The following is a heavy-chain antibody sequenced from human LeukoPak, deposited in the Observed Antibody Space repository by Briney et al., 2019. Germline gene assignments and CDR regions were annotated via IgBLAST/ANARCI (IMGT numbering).Heavy chain of an antibody. J-gene: IGHJ4*02. CDR3: ARDGVNSDWPPHY. Sequence: SGTLSLTCAVSGDSISSSNWWSWVRQPPGRGLEWIGEIYHSGNTNYNPSLKSRVTMSVDKSKNQFSLKLSSVTAADTAVYYCARDGVNSDWPPHYWGQGTLATVSS. CDR2: IYHSGNT. D-gene: IGHD6-19*01. CDR1: GDSISSSNW. V-gene: IGHV4-4*02.